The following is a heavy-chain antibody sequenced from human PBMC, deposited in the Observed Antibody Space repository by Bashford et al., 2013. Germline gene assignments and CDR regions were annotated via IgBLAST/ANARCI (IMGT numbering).Heavy chain of an antibody. CDR3: ARGHTYYYDSSGYPKPNWFDP. Sequence: SETLSLTCAVSGGSISSGGYSWSWIRQPPGKGLEWIGYIYHSGSTYYNPSLKSRVTISVDRSKNQFSLKLSSVTAADTAVYYCARGHTYYYDSSGYPKPNWFDPWAREPSVTVSS. CDR2: IYHSGST. D-gene: IGHD3-22*01. CDR1: GGSISSGGYS. V-gene: IGHV4-30-2*01. J-gene: IGHJ5*02.